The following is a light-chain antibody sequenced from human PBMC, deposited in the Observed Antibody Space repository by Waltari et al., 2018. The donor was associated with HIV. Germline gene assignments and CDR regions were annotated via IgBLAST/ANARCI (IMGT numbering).Light chain of an antibody. Sequence: EIVLTQSPGTLSLSPGERATLSCRASQSVRSNSLAWYQQRPGQAPRLLVYGASSREPGIPARFSGRGSGTEFTLTISSLESDDSAVYYCQQYLDWPPWTFGQGTKV. CDR1: QSVRSN. J-gene: IGKJ1*01. V-gene: IGKV3D-15*01. CDR3: QQYLDWPPWT. CDR2: GAS.